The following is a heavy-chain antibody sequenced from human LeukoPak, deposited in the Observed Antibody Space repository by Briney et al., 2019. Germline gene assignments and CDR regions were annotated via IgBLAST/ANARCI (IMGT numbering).Heavy chain of an antibody. D-gene: IGHD6-19*01. CDR3: AKVGRIAVAGQLDY. Sequence: PGGSLRLSCAASGFTFSSYAMIWVRQAPGKGLEWVSAISGSGGSTYYADSVKGRFTISRDNSKNTLYLQMNSLRAEDTAVYYCAKVGRIAVAGQLDYWGQGTLVTVSS. CDR2: ISGSGGST. CDR1: GFTFSSYA. V-gene: IGHV3-23*01. J-gene: IGHJ4*02.